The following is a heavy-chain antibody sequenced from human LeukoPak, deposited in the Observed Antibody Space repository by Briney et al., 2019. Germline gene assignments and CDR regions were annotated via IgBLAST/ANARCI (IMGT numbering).Heavy chain of an antibody. CDR1: GFTLSSYA. J-gene: IGHJ4*02. CDR2: ISYDGSNK. Sequence: PGRSLRLSCAASGFTLSSYAMHWVRQAPGKGLEWVAVISYDGSNKYYADSVKGRFTISRDNSKNTLYLQMSSLRAEDTAVYYCAKRGAEVGQTVAPGDYWGQGTLVTVSS. V-gene: IGHV3-30*04. CDR3: AKRGAEVGQTVAPGDY. D-gene: IGHD1-26*01.